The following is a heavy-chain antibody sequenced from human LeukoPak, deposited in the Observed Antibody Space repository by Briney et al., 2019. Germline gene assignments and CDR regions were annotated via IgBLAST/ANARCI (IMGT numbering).Heavy chain of an antibody. CDR3: ARLYDGSAYHADHFDY. J-gene: IGHJ4*02. CDR2: ISSSSSYI. D-gene: IGHD3-22*01. Sequence: GGSLRLSCAGSGFTFNTYNMNWVRQAPGKGLEWVSFISSSSSYIYYADSVKGRFTISRDNAKNSLYLQMNSLRAEDTAVYYCARLYDGSAYHADHFDYRGQGTLVIVSS. V-gene: IGHV3-21*01. CDR1: GFTFNTYN.